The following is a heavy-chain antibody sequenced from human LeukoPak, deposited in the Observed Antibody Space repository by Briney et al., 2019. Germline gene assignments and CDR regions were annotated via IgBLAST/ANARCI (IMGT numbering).Heavy chain of an antibody. CDR1: GFTFSNYA. V-gene: IGHV3-23*01. Sequence: PGGSLRLSCAASGFTFSNYAVSWVRQAPGKGLAWVSAIDSSGRSTFYADSVRGRFTISRDNSKNTLYLQMNSLRAEDTAAYHCAKGRNEDGDAALDYWGQGTLVTVSS. CDR2: IDSSGRST. D-gene: IGHD4-17*01. CDR3: AKGRNEDGDAALDY. J-gene: IGHJ4*02.